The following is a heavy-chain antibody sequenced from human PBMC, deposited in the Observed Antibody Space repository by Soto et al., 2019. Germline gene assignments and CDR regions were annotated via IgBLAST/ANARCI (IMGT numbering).Heavy chain of an antibody. CDR2: IDPSDSYT. D-gene: IGHD5-12*01. CDR3: ARTTEVDVYYYGMDV. CDR1: GYSFTSYW. J-gene: IGHJ6*02. Sequence: GESLKISCKGSGYSFTSYWISWVRQMPGKGLEWMGRIDPSDSYTNYSPSFQGHVTISADKSISTAYLQWSSLKASDTAMYYCARTTEVDVYYYGMDVWGQGTTVTVSS. V-gene: IGHV5-10-1*01.